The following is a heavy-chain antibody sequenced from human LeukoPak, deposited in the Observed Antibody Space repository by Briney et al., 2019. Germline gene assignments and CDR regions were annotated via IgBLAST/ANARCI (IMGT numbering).Heavy chain of an antibody. CDR1: GYSISSGYY. CDR2: VYHSGTT. D-gene: IGHD3-10*01. CDR3: ARLPYYYGSGSWFDP. V-gene: IGHV4-38-2*01. J-gene: IGHJ5*02. Sequence: SETLSLTCAVSGYSISSGYYWGWTRQPPGKGLEWIGSVYHSGTTSYNPSLKSRVTISIDTSKNQFSLNLSSVTAADTAVYYCARLPYYYGSGSWFDPWGQGTLVTVSS.